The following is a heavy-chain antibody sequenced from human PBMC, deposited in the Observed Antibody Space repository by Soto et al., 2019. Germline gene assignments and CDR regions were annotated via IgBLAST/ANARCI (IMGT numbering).Heavy chain of an antibody. Sequence: EEQVVESGGGLVQPGGSLRLSCAASGFTFSSTWMHWVRHAPGKGLVWVSHINSDVSTTTYADSVRGRFTISRDNAKNTVYLQMNSLRAEDTAVYYCATDGSYAQHVWGQGTTVTVSS. D-gene: IGHD3-16*01. V-gene: IGHV3-74*03. CDR2: INSDVSTT. J-gene: IGHJ6*02. CDR1: GFTFSSTW. CDR3: ATDGSYAQHV.